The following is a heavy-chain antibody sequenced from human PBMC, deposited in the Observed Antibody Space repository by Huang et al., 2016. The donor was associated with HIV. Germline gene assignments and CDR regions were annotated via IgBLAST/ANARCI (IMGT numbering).Heavy chain of an antibody. CDR3: AKVRGSGSFYNDN. D-gene: IGHD3-10*01. Sequence: EVQLLESGGGLVQPGGSLRLSCAASGFTFNSYAMSWFRQVPGKGREGVSAIIGTGNTPYYADSVKGRFTISRDNARNTLYLQLNSLRPDDTAIYYCAKVRGSGSFYNDNWGQGTLVTVSS. J-gene: IGHJ4*02. CDR2: IIGTGNTP. V-gene: IGHV3-23*01. CDR1: GFTFNSYA.